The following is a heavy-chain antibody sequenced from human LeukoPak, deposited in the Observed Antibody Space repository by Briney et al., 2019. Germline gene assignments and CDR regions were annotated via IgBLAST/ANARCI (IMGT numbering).Heavy chain of an antibody. Sequence: ASVKGSCKASGYTFTSYAMHWVRQAPGQRLEWMGWINAGNGNTKYSQKFQGRVTITRDTSASTAYMELSSLRSEDTAVYYCARGGGYGFVDYWGQGTLVTVSS. D-gene: IGHD5-12*01. CDR2: INAGNGNT. CDR3: ARGGGYGFVDY. CDR1: GYTFTSYA. J-gene: IGHJ4*02. V-gene: IGHV1-3*01.